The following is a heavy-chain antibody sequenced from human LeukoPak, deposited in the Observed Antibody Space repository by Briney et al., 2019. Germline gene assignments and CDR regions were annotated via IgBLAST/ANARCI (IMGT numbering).Heavy chain of an antibody. CDR2: IYYRGST. V-gene: IGHV4-59*01. J-gene: IGHJ5*02. CDR3: ARYSRGPPGLRANWFGL. D-gene: IGHD6-19*01. Sequence: SETLSLTCTVPGVSLSSYYWSWIPQPPGKGPEGSGNIYYRGSTNYNPSLKSRFTISVDTSKNQFSLKLSSVTAADTAVYFCARYSRGPPGLRANWFGLWGQGTVVSV. CDR1: GVSLSSYY.